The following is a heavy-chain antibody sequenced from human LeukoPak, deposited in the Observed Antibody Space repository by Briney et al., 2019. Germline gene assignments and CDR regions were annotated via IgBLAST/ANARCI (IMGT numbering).Heavy chain of an antibody. CDR1: GGSIRSSYYY. D-gene: IGHD2-2*01. CDR2: IYDSGST. J-gene: IGHJ5*01. Sequence: SETLSLTCTVSGGSIRSSYYYWGWIRQPPGKGLEWIGSIYDSGSTYYNPSLKSRVTISVDTSKNQFSLKLNSVTAADTAVYYCARRRRNYAVDSWGQGTLVTVSS. V-gene: IGHV4-39*01. CDR3: ARRRRNYAVDS.